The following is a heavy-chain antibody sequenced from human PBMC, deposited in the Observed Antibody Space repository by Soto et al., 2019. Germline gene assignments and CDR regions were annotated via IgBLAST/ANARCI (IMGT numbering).Heavy chain of an antibody. J-gene: IGHJ4*02. CDR2: IYWDDDK. CDR3: AHIAPKIVTAGGHLGFDF. D-gene: IGHD2-21*02. Sequence: QITLKESGPTLVKPTQTLTLTCTVSGFSVSSSGEGVGWIRQPPGKALEWLALIYWDDDKRYSPSLKSRLTIPKEPSQTPPLLTLTNLHPLHTATYHCAHIAPKIVTAGGHLGFDFWGQETLVTVSS. V-gene: IGHV2-5*02. CDR1: GFSVSSSGEG.